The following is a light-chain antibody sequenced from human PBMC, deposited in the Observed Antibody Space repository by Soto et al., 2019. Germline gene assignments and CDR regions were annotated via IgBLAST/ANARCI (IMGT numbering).Light chain of an antibody. Sequence: DIQRAQSPSSLSASVGDRFNITCRASQSIARYVNGDQQKPGKAATRLICAGSGLHSGVPSRCSGAGEGTDYLLTISSLQPTDFATYYYQQTSRSPKTFGQGTKVDI. CDR2: AGS. CDR3: QQTSRSPKT. CDR1: QSIARY. V-gene: IGKV1-39*01. J-gene: IGKJ1*01.